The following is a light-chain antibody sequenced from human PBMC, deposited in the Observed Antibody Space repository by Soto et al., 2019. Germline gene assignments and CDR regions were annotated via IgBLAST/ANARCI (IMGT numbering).Light chain of an antibody. V-gene: IGKV3-15*01. CDR1: QGVSSN. CDR2: GAS. CDR3: QQYNTWPPIT. Sequence: EMGLTQSPATLSLSPGERATLSCRASQGVSSNLAWYQQKPGQAPRLLIYGASTRATGIPARFSGSGSGTEFTLTISSLQSEDFAVYYSQQYNTWPPITFGQGTKVDIK. J-gene: IGKJ1*01.